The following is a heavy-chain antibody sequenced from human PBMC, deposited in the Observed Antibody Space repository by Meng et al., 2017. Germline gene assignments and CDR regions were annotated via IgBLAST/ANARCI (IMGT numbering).Heavy chain of an antibody. J-gene: IGHJ3*02. CDR3: TTPMTTVVTPRLQNAFDI. CDR1: GFTFSNAW. V-gene: IGHV3-15*01. Sequence: SCAASGFTFSNAWMSWVRQAPGKGLEWVGRIKSKTDGGTTDYAAPVKGRFTISRDDSKNTLYLQMNSLKTEDTAVYYCTTPMTTVVTPRLQNAFDIWGQGTMVTVSS. CDR2: IKSKTDGGTT. D-gene: IGHD4-23*01.